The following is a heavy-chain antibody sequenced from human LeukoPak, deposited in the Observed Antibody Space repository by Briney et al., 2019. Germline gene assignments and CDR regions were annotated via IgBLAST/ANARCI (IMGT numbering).Heavy chain of an antibody. Sequence: SETLSLTCTVSGGSISTSSYYWAWIRQPPGKGLEYIGSIYYSGSTWYNSSLKSRVTISRDTSKNQFSLKLSSVTAADTAVYYCARVTRQYRGDKSLGYWGQGTLVTVSS. V-gene: IGHV4-39*07. CDR1: GGSISTSSYY. CDR2: IYYSGST. CDR3: ARVTRQYRGDKSLGY. J-gene: IGHJ4*02. D-gene: IGHD1-26*01.